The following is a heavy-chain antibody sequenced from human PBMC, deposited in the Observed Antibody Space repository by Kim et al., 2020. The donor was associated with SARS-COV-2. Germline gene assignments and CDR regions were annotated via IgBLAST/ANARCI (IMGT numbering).Heavy chain of an antibody. J-gene: IGHJ6*02. CDR3: ARIDDYGGKSYYYYGMDV. D-gene: IGHD4-17*01. CDR1: GYTFTSYG. V-gene: IGHV1-18*01. CDR2: ISAYNGNT. Sequence: ASVKVSCKASGYTFTSYGISWVRQAPGLGLEWMGWISAYNGNTNYAQKLQGRVNMTTDTSTSTAYMELRSLRSDDTAVYYCARIDDYGGKSYYYYGMDVWGQGTTVTVSS.